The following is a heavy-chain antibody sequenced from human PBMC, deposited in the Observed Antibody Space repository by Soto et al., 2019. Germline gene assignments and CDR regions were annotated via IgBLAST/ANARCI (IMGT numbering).Heavy chain of an antibody. J-gene: IGHJ3*02. CDR3: ARDHSDIVVVVAATLPPLDAFDI. CDR1: GYTFTSYG. D-gene: IGHD2-15*01. CDR2: ISAYNGNT. Sequence: ASVKVSCKASGYTFTSYGISWVRQAPGQGLEWMGWISAYNGNTNYAQKLQGRVTMTTDTSTSTAYMELRSLRSDDTAVYYCARDHSDIVVVVAATLPPLDAFDIWGKGTMVTVS. V-gene: IGHV1-18*01.